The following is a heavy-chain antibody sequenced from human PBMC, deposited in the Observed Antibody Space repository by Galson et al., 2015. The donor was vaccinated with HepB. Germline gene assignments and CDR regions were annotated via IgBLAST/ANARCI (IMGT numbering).Heavy chain of an antibody. CDR2: VDPEDGET. Sequence: VKVSCKVSGYTFTDYYMHWVQQAPGKGLEWMGLVDPEDGETIYAEKFQGRVTITADTSTDTAYMELSSLRSEDTAVYYCATDPSSSSWKYYYYMDVWGKGTTVTVSS. D-gene: IGHD6-13*01. V-gene: IGHV1-69-2*01. CDR3: ATDPSSSSWKYYYYMDV. CDR1: GYTFTDYY. J-gene: IGHJ6*03.